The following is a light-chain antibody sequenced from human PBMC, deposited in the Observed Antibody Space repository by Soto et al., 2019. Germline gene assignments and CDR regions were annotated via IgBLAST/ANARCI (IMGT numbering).Light chain of an antibody. CDR1: SSDVGGYNY. CDR3: SSYTSSNTPWV. CDR2: DVT. Sequence: QSALTQPASVSGSPGQSITISCTGTSSDVGGYNYVAWYQQHPGKAPKLMIFDVTNRPSGVSNRFSGSKSGDTASLTISGLQAEDEADYYCSSYTSSNTPWVFGGGTKL. V-gene: IGLV2-14*01. J-gene: IGLJ3*02.